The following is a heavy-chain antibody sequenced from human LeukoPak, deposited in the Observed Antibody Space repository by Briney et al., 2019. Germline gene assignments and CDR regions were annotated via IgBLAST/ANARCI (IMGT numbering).Heavy chain of an antibody. CDR2: MNPNSGNT. CDR1: GYTFTSYD. J-gene: IGHJ6*02. CDR3: ARVMDYDFWSGYYNYYGMDV. Sequence: GASVKVSCKASGYTFTSYDINWVRQATGQGLEWMGWMNPNSGNTGYAQKFQGRVTMTRNTSISTAYMELSSLRSEDTAVYYCARVMDYDFWSGYYNYYGMDVWGQGTTVTVSS. D-gene: IGHD3-3*01. V-gene: IGHV1-8*01.